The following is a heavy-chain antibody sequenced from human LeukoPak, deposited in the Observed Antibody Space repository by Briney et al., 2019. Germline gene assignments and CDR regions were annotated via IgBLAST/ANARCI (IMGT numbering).Heavy chain of an antibody. V-gene: IGHV4-4*07. CDR3: ARGRRFGESYYFDY. CDR2: IYTSGST. J-gene: IGHJ4*02. Sequence: SETLSLTCTVSGGSISSYYWSWIRQPAGKVLEWIGRIYTSGSTNYNPSLKSRVTMSVDTSKNQFSLKLSSVTAADTAVYYCARGRRFGESYYFDYWGQGTLVTVSS. D-gene: IGHD3-10*01. CDR1: GGSISSYY.